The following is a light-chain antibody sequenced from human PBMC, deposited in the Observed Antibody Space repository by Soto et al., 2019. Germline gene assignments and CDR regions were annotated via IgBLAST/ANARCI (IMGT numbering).Light chain of an antibody. Sequence: DIQMTQSPSTLSASVGDRVTITCRASQSISSWLAWYQQKPGKAPKLLIYAASSLQSGVPSRFSGSGIGTDFTLTISSLQPEDFATYYCQESYSTPQATFGQGTKVEIK. CDR1: QSISSW. CDR2: AAS. J-gene: IGKJ1*01. V-gene: IGKV1-39*01. CDR3: QESYSTPQAT.